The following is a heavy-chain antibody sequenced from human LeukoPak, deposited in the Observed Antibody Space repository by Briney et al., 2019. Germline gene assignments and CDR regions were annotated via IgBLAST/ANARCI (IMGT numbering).Heavy chain of an antibody. CDR3: ARRGSGSYSIYLVW. CDR2: IASSGSTM. V-gene: IGHV3-48*03. D-gene: IGHD3-10*01. CDR1: GFTSSSFE. Sequence: GRSLRLSCAASGFTSSSFEMNWVRQAPGKGPEWISYIASSGSTMRYAASVKGRFTISRYNAKNSLSLQICSLAAEHTAVYFVARRGSGSYSIYLVWWGEGTLVTVSS. J-gene: IGHJ4*02.